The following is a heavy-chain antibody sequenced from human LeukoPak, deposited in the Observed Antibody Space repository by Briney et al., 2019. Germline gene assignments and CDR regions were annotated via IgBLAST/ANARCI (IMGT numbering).Heavy chain of an antibody. CDR3: ARGGGIVVDPFDY. J-gene: IGHJ4*02. V-gene: IGHV5-51*01. Sequence: GESLKISCKGSGYRFDNSWIGWLRQMPGKGLEWMGLVYPGDPDIRYSPSFQGQVIISADKSISTAYLQWSSLKASDTAMYHCARGGGIVVDPFDYWGQGTLVTVSS. CDR2: VYPGDPDI. D-gene: IGHD3-22*01. CDR1: GYRFDNSW.